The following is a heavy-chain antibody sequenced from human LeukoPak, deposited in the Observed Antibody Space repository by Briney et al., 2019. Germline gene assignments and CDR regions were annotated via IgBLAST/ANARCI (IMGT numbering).Heavy chain of an antibody. V-gene: IGHV3-33*01. J-gene: IGHJ4*02. CDR3: ARDFYVGSGSYYIGY. Sequence: PGRSLRLSCAASGFTFSPYGMHWVRQAPGKRLEWVAVIWYDGSNKYYADSVKGRFTISRDNSKNTLYLQMNSLRAEDTAVYYCARDFYVGSGSYYIGYWGQGTLVTVSS. CDR2: IWYDGSNK. D-gene: IGHD3-10*01. CDR1: GFTFSPYG.